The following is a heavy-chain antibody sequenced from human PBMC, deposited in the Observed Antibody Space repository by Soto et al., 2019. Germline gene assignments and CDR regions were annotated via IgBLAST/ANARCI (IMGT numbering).Heavy chain of an antibody. J-gene: IGHJ4*02. CDR3: ARGRDQPPVGLYFDS. CDR2: IIPMFGTP. Sequence: QVQLVQSGAEVKKPGSSVKVSCKASGDAFTNYIFDWVRQAPGQGLERMGGIIPMFGTPKYAQTFQDRVTISADVSTGTAYLELTSLRFDDTAVYYCARGRDQPPVGLYFDSWGEGTRVTVSS. V-gene: IGHV1-69*01. D-gene: IGHD1-26*01. CDR1: GDAFTNYI.